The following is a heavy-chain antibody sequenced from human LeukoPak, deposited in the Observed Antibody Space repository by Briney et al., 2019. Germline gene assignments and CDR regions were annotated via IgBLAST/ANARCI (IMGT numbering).Heavy chain of an antibody. J-gene: IGHJ4*02. Sequence: SETLSLTCTVSGGSISSGGYYLSWIRQPPGTGLEWIGYIYYSGSTDYNPSLKSRVTISVDTSKNQFSLKLSSVTAADTAVYYRARVVLTTVELRFDYWGQGSQVTVSS. D-gene: IGHD4-11*01. CDR1: GGSISSGGYY. CDR2: IYYSGST. CDR3: ARVVLTTVELRFDY. V-gene: IGHV4-31*03.